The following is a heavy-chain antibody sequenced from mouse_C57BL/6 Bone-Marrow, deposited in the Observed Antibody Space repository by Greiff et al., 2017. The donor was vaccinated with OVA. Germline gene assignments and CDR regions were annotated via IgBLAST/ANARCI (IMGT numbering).Heavy chain of an antibody. Sequence: VQLQQPGAELVKPGASVKMSCKASGYTFTSYWITWVKQRPGQGLEWIGDIYPGSGSTNYNEKFKSKATLTADTSSSTAYMQLSSLTSEDSAVYYCAREGYRSYFDYWGQGTTLTVSS. J-gene: IGHJ2*01. CDR2: IYPGSGST. D-gene: IGHD3-1*01. V-gene: IGHV1-55*01. CDR1: GYTFTSYW. CDR3: AREGYRSYFDY.